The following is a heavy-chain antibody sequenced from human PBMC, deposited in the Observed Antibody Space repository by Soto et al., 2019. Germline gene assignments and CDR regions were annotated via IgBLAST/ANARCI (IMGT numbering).Heavy chain of an antibody. J-gene: IGHJ4*02. D-gene: IGHD6-19*01. CDR2: ISNDGSKK. CDR1: GFVFTNYG. CDR3: ARDVAMPSGLGLGX. Sequence: PGGSLRLSCAASGFVFTNYGMHWVRQAPGKGLEWVSFISNDGSKKYYGDSVKVRFTISIDNSEKTVYLQMTSLRPDDTAVFYCARDVAMPSGLGLGXWGQGTPVTVSX. V-gene: IGHV3-30*03.